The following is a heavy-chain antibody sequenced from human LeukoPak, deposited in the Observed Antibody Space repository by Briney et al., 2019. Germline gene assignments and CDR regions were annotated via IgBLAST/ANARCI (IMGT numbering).Heavy chain of an antibody. J-gene: IGHJ4*02. Sequence: EASVTVSCKASGYTFTRYGISWVRQAPGQGLEWMGWISAYSGDTKYAQKFQGRVTMTTDTSTSTAYMELRSLRSDDTAVYYCARVYSGSDYWGQGTLVPVSS. CDR2: ISAYSGDT. CDR1: GYTFTRYG. V-gene: IGHV1-18*04. D-gene: IGHD5-12*01. CDR3: ARVYSGSDY.